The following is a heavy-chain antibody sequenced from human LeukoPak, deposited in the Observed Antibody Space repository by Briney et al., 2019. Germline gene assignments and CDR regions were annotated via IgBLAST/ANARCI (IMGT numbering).Heavy chain of an antibody. J-gene: IGHJ4*02. V-gene: IGHV4-59*08. CDR2: IYCSGST. CDR3: ARLRVAVAGYFDY. CDR1: GGSISSYY. D-gene: IGHD6-19*01. Sequence: SETLSLTCTVSGGSISSYYWSWIRQPPGKGLEWIGYIYCSGSTNYNPSLKSRVTISVDTSKNQFSLKLSSVTAADTAVYYCARLRVAVAGYFDYWGQGTLVTVSS.